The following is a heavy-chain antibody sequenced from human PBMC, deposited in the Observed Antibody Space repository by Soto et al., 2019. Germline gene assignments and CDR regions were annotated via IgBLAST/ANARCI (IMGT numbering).Heavy chain of an antibody. CDR1: GYSFTSYW. J-gene: IGHJ6*02. D-gene: IGHD4-17*01. CDR3: ARQYGRHSTYHNVFGMIV. CDR2: IYPGDSDP. Sequence: GEPLKISCKGSGYSFTSYWICGVRQMPGKGLEWMGMIYPGDSDPSYSPSLQGQVTISADKSISTAYLQWRRLKASDTAMYYCARQYGRHSTYHNVFGMIVGGQGATVTVSS. V-gene: IGHV5-51*01.